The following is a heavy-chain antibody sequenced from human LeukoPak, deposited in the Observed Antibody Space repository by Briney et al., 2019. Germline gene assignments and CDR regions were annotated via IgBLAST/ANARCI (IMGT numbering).Heavy chain of an antibody. CDR3: AKISGYDY. D-gene: IGHD5-12*01. J-gene: IGHJ4*02. Sequence: PGGSLRLSCAASGFTFSSYGMHWVRQAPGKGLEWVAVISYDGSNKYYADSVKGRFTISRDNSKNTLYLQMSSLRAEDTAVYYCAKISGYDYWGQGTLVTVSS. CDR2: ISYDGSNK. CDR1: GFTFSSYG. V-gene: IGHV3-30*18.